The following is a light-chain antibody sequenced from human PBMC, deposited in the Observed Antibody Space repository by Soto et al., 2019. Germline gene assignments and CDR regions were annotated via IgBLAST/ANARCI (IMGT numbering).Light chain of an antibody. CDR3: KQYNNWPPYT. J-gene: IGKJ2*01. CDR1: QSVSSN. CDR2: GAS. V-gene: IGKV3-15*01. Sequence: EIVMTQSPATLSVSPGERATLSCRASQSVSSNLAWYQQKPGQAPRLIIYGASTRATDIPDRFSGSGSGTEFTLTISSLESKDFAVYYCKQYNNWPPYTFGQGTKLEIK.